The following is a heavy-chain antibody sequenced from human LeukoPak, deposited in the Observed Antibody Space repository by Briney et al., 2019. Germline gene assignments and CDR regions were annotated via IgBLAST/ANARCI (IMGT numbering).Heavy chain of an antibody. V-gene: IGHV1-3*01. CDR1: GYIFTSYA. Sequence: GASVKVSCKASGYIFTSYAMHWVRQAPGQRLEWMGWINAGNGNTKYSQKFQGRVTITRDTSASTAYMELSSLRSEDTAVYYCAREGPLGYYDSSGYPSYYYGMDVWGQGTTVTVSS. D-gene: IGHD3-22*01. J-gene: IGHJ6*02. CDR3: AREGPLGYYDSSGYPSYYYGMDV. CDR2: INAGNGNT.